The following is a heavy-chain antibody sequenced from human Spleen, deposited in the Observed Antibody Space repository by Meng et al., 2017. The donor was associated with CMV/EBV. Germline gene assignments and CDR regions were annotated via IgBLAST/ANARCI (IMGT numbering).Heavy chain of an antibody. V-gene: IGHV1-18*01. CDR2: ISHHKGDT. CDR1: GDNVSSYA. J-gene: IGHJ4*02. Sequence: KASGDNVSSYAINGERQAPGQGLEWLGWISHHKGDTNCAQNLKGRVTMTADTSTSTVYMELTSLRSDDTAVYYCARDLGATRRPLGYWGQGTLVTVSS. CDR3: ARDLGATRRPLGY. D-gene: IGHD1-26*01.